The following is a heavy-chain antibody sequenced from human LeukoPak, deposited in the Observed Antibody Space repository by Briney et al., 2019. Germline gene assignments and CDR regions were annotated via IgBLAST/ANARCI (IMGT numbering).Heavy chain of an antibody. J-gene: IGHJ6*03. V-gene: IGHV1-2*02. D-gene: IGHD2-2*02. Sequence: ASVKVSCKASGYTFTGYCMHWVRQAPGQGLEWMGWINPNSGGTNYAQKFQGRVTMTRDTSISTAYMELSRLRSDDTAVYYCASDRYCSSTSCYTEYYMDVWGKGTTVTVSS. CDR2: INPNSGGT. CDR1: GYTFTGYC. CDR3: ASDRYCSSTSCYTEYYMDV.